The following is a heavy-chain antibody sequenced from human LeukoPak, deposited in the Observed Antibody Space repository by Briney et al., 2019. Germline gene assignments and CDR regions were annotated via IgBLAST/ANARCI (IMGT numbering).Heavy chain of an antibody. J-gene: IGHJ4*02. CDR3: AREAYYYDSSGYSPFYFDY. Sequence: PGGSLRLSCAASGFTFSSYSMNWVRQAPGKGLEWVSYISSSSSTIYYADSVKGRFTISRDNAKNSLYLQMNSLRAEDTAVYYCAREAYYYDSSGYSPFYFDYWGQGTLVTVSS. V-gene: IGHV3-48*04. CDR1: GFTFSSYS. D-gene: IGHD3-22*01. CDR2: ISSSSSTI.